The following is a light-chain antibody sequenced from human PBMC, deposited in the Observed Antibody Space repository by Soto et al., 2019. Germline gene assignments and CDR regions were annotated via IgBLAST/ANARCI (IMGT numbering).Light chain of an antibody. CDR3: QQRSSWPFT. V-gene: IGKV3-11*01. CDR2: DAS. CDR1: QSISSY. J-gene: IGKJ3*01. Sequence: TQSPSSLSASVGDRVTTSCRASQSISSYLAWYQQRPGQPSRLLIYDASNRATGIPARFSGSGSGTDFTLTISSLEPEDFAVYYCQQRSSWPFTFGPGTKVDIK.